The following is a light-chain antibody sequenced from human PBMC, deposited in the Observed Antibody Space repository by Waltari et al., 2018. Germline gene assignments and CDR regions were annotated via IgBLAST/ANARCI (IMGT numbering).Light chain of an antibody. CDR1: QNVNNF. J-gene: IGKJ4*01. Sequence: EIVLTKSPATLSLSPGERATLSCRASQNVNNFLNWYQQKPGQAPRLLIYDASNRPTGVPDRFSGSGSGTDFTLTISRLDPEDFGVYYCQQRSDWLTFGGGTKVEI. CDR2: DAS. V-gene: IGKV3-11*01. CDR3: QQRSDWLT.